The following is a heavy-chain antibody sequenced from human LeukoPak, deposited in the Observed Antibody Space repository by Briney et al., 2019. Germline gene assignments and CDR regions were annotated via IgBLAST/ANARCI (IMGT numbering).Heavy chain of an antibody. Sequence: PSETLPLTCTVSGGSISSSSYYWGWIRQPPGKGLEWIGGIYYSGSTYYNPSLKSRVTISVDTSKNQFSLKLSPVTAADTAVYYCARHNTYYYDSSGCPLGWFDPWGQGTLVTVSS. J-gene: IGHJ5*02. CDR1: GGSISSSSYY. V-gene: IGHV4-39*01. D-gene: IGHD3-22*01. CDR3: ARHNTYYYDSSGCPLGWFDP. CDR2: IYYSGST.